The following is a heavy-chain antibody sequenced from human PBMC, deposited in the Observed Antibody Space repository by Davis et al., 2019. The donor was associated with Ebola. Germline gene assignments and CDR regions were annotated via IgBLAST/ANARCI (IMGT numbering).Heavy chain of an antibody. J-gene: IGHJ5*02. D-gene: IGHD2-2*01. CDR1: GYSFTSYW. CDR2: IDPSDSYT. Sequence: GESLKISCKGSGYSFTSYWISWVRQMPGKGLEWMGRIDPSDSYTNYSPSFQGHVTISADKSISTAYLQWSSLKASDTAMYYCARLLGYCSSTSCSHNWFDPWGQGTLVTVSS. V-gene: IGHV5-10-1*01. CDR3: ARLLGYCSSTSCSHNWFDP.